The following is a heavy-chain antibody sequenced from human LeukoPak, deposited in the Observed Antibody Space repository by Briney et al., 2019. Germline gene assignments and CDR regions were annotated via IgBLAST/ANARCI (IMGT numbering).Heavy chain of an antibody. CDR1: GYTFISYG. Sequence: ASVKVSCKASGYTFISYGISWVRQAPGQGLEWMGWISPYNGNTEYVQKFQGRVTMTTDTSTSTAYMEVRSLRSEDTAVYYCARGRGSMDPYYYYYMDVWGKGTTVTVS. CDR3: ARGRGSMDPYYYYYMDV. CDR2: ISPYNGNT. D-gene: IGHD2/OR15-2a*01. J-gene: IGHJ6*03. V-gene: IGHV1-18*01.